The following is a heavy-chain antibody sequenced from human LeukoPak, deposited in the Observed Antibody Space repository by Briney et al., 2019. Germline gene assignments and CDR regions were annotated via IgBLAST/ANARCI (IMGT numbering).Heavy chain of an antibody. CDR3: ARAGITMVRGVIITPYNWFDP. CDR1: GGTFSSYA. D-gene: IGHD3-10*01. J-gene: IGHJ5*02. V-gene: IGHV1-69*13. CDR2: IIPIFGTA. Sequence: SVKVSCKASGGTFSSYAISWVRQAPGQGLEWMGGIIPIFGTANYAQKFQGRVTITADESTSTAYMELSSLRSEDTAVYYCARAGITMVRGVIITPYNWFDPWGQGTLVTVSS.